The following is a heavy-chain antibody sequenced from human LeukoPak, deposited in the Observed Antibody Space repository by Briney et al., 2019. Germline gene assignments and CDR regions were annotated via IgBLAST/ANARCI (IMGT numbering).Heavy chain of an antibody. CDR1: GFTFSSYW. CDR2: ISGGDDST. D-gene: IGHD5-24*01. Sequence: PGGSLRLSCAASGFTFSSYWMGWVRQAPGKGLEGVSVISGGDDSTYYADSVKGRFTISRDNSKNTLYLQMNSLRAEDTAIYYCAELRIGMDVVFDYWGQGTLVTVSS. V-gene: IGHV3-23*01. CDR3: AELRIGMDVVFDY. J-gene: IGHJ4*02.